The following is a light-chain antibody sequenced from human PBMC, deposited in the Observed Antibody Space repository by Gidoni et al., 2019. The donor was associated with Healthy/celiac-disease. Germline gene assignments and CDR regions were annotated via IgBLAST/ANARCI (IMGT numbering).Light chain of an antibody. CDR3: LLYYGGVWV. V-gene: IGLV7-43*01. CDR1: TGAVTSGYY. Sequence: QTVVTQEPSLTVSTGGTVTLTCASSTGAVTSGYYPNWFQQKPGQAPRALIYSTSNQHSWTPARFSGSLLGGKAALTLSGVQPEDEAEYYCLLYYGGVWVFGGGTKLTVL. J-gene: IGLJ3*02. CDR2: STS.